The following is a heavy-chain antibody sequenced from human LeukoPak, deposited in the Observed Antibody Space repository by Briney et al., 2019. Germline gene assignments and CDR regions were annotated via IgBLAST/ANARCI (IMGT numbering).Heavy chain of an antibody. Sequence: PSETLSLTCTVSGGSISSGSYYWSWIRQPAGKGLEWIGRIYTSGSTNYNPSLKSRVTISVDTSKNQFSLKLSSVTAADTAVYYCARLTKYRYYYDSSGFSQGAFDIWGQGTMVTVSS. CDR1: GGSISSGSYY. D-gene: IGHD3-22*01. CDR2: IYTSGST. J-gene: IGHJ3*02. V-gene: IGHV4-61*02. CDR3: ARLTKYRYYYDSSGFSQGAFDI.